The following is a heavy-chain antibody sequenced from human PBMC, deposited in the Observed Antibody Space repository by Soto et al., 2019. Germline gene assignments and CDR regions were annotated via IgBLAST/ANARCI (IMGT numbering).Heavy chain of an antibody. D-gene: IGHD3-10*01. CDR1: GASIRNYY. V-gene: IGHV4-4*08. Sequence: PSETLSLTCSVSGASIRNYYWHWVRQLPGKGLEWIGYVYTPDYTRYNSSLKSRVTISVDTSKSQFSLRLNSVTAADTAVNYCASSAGHPGDFFYYNGMDVWGQGTTVTVSS. J-gene: IGHJ6*02. CDR2: VYTPDYT. CDR3: ASSAGHPGDFFYYNGMDV.